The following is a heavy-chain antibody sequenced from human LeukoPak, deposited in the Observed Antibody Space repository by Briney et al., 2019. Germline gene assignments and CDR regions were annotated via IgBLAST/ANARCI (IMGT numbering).Heavy chain of an antibody. CDR2: IYYSGST. CDR1: GGSISSGGYY. Sequence: SETLSLTCTVSGGSISSGGYYWSWIRQHPGKGLEWIGYIYYSGSTYYNPSLKSRVTISVDTSKNQFSPKLSSVTAADTAVYYCARVYRSSYWVHYYFDYWGLGTLVTVSS. J-gene: IGHJ4*02. V-gene: IGHV4-31*03. D-gene: IGHD4-11*01. CDR3: ARVYRSSYWVHYYFDY.